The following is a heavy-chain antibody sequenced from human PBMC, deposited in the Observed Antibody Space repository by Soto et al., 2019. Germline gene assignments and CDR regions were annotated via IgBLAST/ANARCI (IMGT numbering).Heavy chain of an antibody. D-gene: IGHD2-15*01. CDR2: IIPIFGTA. J-gene: IGHJ6*02. V-gene: IGHV1-69*13. Sequence: GASVKVSCKASGGTFSSYAISWVRQAPGQGLEWMGGIIPIFGTANYAQKFQGRVTITADESTSTAYMELSSLRSEDTAMYYCASRGTKGVVAATRYYYYYGMDVWGQGTTVTVSS. CDR3: ASRGTKGVVAATRYYYYYGMDV. CDR1: GGTFSSYA.